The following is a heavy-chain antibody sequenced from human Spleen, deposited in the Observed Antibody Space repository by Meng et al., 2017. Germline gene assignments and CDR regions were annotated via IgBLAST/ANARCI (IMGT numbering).Heavy chain of an antibody. CDR3: ARERGRYYDSSGYYILEGFQH. CDR1: GYTFTGYY. D-gene: IGHD3-22*01. J-gene: IGHJ1*01. Sequence: ASVKVSCKASGYTFTGYYMHWVRQAPGQGLEWMGWINPNNGGTNYAQKFQGRVTMTRDTSISTAYMELSRLRSDDTAVYYCARERGRYYDSSGYYILEGFQHWGQGTLVTVSS. CDR2: INPNNGGT. V-gene: IGHV1-2*02.